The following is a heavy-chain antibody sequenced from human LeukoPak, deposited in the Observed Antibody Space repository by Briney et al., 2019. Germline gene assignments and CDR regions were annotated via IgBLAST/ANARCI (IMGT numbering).Heavy chain of an antibody. Sequence: GASVKVSCKASGGTFSSYAISWVRQAPGQGLEWMGGIIPIFGTANYAQKFQGRVTITTDESTSTAYMELSSLRSEDTAVYYCARDYPDLGTYYYGSGSYSPPRYWGRGTLVTVSS. CDR1: GGTFSSYA. CDR3: ARDYPDLGTYYYGSGSYSPPRY. J-gene: IGHJ4*02. D-gene: IGHD3-10*01. CDR2: IIPIFGTA. V-gene: IGHV1-69*05.